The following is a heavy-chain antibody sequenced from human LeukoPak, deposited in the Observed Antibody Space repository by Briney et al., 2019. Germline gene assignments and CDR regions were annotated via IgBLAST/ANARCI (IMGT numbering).Heavy chain of an antibody. V-gene: IGHV1-18*01. Sequence: ASVKVSCKASGYTFTSYGISWVRQAPGQGLEWMGWISAYNGNTNYAQKLQGRVTMTTDTSTSTAYMELRSLISDDTAVYYCAVVVVAATGYYFDYWGQGTLVTVSS. J-gene: IGHJ4*02. D-gene: IGHD2-15*01. CDR3: AVVVVAATGYYFDY. CDR2: ISAYNGNT. CDR1: GYTFTSYG.